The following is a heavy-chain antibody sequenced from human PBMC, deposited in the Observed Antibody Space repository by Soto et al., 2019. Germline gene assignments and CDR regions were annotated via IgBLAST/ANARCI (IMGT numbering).Heavy chain of an antibody. CDR2: ISSSSSYI. J-gene: IGHJ4*02. CDR3: TSHRGKFGGGDD. Sequence: EVQLVESGGGLVKPGGSLRLSCAASGFTFSSYSMNWVRQAPGKGLEWVSSISSSSSYIYYADSVKGRFTISRDNAKNSLYLQMNSRRAEDTAVYYCTSHRGKFGGGDDWGQGPLVTVSS. D-gene: IGHD3-3*01. V-gene: IGHV3-21*01. CDR1: GFTFSSYS.